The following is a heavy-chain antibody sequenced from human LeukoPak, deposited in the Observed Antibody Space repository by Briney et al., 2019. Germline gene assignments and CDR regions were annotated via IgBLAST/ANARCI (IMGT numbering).Heavy chain of an antibody. J-gene: IGHJ4*02. CDR2: ISKSSSTT. V-gene: IGHV3-48*02. Sequence: PGGSLRLSCEVSGFTFSNYGINWVRQAPGKGLEWVSYISKSSSTTYYGDSVAGRFIISRENANNSVYLEMNSLRDDDTAVYYCARAPACSTNACYQNLLDYWGQGTLVSVSS. D-gene: IGHD2-2*01. CDR1: GFTFSNYG. CDR3: ARAPACSTNACYQNLLDY.